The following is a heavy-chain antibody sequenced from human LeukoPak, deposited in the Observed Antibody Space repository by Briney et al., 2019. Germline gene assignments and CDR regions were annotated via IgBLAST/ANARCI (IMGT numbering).Heavy chain of an antibody. Sequence: GGSLRLSCAASGFSFSTYGMNWVRQAPGKGLEWVSTISTDSANTYYTDSVKGRFTISRDNSKNTLFLQMNSLRAEDTAIYYCAKRPAAVRGVIPYVDYWGQGTLSPSPQ. D-gene: IGHD3-10*02. J-gene: IGHJ4*02. CDR1: GFSFSTYG. V-gene: IGHV3-23*01. CDR3: AKRPAAVRGVIPYVDY. CDR2: ISTDSANT.